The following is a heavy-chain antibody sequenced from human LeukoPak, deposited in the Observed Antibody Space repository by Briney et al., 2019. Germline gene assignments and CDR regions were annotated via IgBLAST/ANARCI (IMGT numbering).Heavy chain of an antibody. CDR2: INPNSGGT. CDR1: GYTFTTYA. D-gene: IGHD3-3*01. CDR3: AREITIFGVVDGEEDY. Sequence: ASVKVSCKASGYTFTTYAMNWVRQAPGQGLEWMGWINPNSGGTNYAQKFQGRVTMTRDTSISTAYMELSRLRSDDTAVYYCAREITIFGVVDGEEDYWGQGTLVTVSS. V-gene: IGHV1-2*02. J-gene: IGHJ4*02.